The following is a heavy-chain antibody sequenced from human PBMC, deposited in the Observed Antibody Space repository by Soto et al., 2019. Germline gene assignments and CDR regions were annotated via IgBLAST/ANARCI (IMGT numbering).Heavy chain of an antibody. CDR3: TTDHAPYYDYIWGSYRS. D-gene: IGHD3-16*02. Sequence: GGSLRLSCAASGFTFSNAWMSWVRQAPGKGLEWVGRIKSKTDGGTTDYAAPVKGRFTISRDDSKNTLYLQMNSLKTEDTAVYYCTTDHAPYYDYIWGSYRSWGQATLVTVSS. J-gene: IGHJ5*02. CDR2: IKSKTDGGTT. V-gene: IGHV3-15*01. CDR1: GFTFSNAW.